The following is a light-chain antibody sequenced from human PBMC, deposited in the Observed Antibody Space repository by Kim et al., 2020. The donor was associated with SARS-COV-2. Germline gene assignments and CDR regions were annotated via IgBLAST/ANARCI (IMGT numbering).Light chain of an antibody. Sequence: GQRVTISCSGNTSNIGSNFVCWYQHLPGTAPNLLICDNNKRPSGVPDRFSGSKSGTSASLAISGLRSEDEADYYCAAWDDSLSGRVFGGGTQLTVL. V-gene: IGLV1-47*02. CDR2: DNN. CDR1: TSNIGSNF. J-gene: IGLJ3*02. CDR3: AAWDDSLSGRV.